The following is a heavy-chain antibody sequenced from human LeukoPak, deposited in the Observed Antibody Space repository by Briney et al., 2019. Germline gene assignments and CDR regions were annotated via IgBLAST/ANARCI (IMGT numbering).Heavy chain of an antibody. J-gene: IGHJ5*02. CDR3: ARGKIGKGGPRWFDP. CDR2: MNPNSGNT. V-gene: IGHV1-8*01. CDR1: GYTFTSYD. D-gene: IGHD3-22*01. Sequence: ASVKVSCKASGYTFTSYDINWVRQATGQGLEWMGWMNPNSGNTGYAQKFQGRVTMTRNTSISTAYMELGSLRSEDTAVYYCARGKIGKGGPRWFDPWGQGTLVTVSS.